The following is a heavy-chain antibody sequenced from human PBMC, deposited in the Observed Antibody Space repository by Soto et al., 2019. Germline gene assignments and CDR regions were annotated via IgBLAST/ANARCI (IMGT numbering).Heavy chain of an antibody. J-gene: IGHJ6*02. CDR2: INPNSGGT. Sequence: QVQLVESGGGVVQPGRSLRLSCAASGFTFSSYGMHWVRQAPGKGLEWVGWINPNSGGTNYAQKFQGRVTMTRDTSISTAYMELSRLRSDDTAVYYCARDRGGESAGYYYYYGMDVWGQGTTVTVSS. D-gene: IGHD3-16*01. CDR1: GFTFSSYG. V-gene: IGHV1-2*02. CDR3: ARDRGGESAGYYYYYGMDV.